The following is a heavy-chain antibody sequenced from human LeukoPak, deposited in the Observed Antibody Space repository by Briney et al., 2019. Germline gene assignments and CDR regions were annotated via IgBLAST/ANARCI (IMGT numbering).Heavy chain of an antibody. J-gene: IGHJ3*02. CDR3: VRFMWLGESLDAFDI. CDR1: GGSHSRYY. CDR2: MYYSGST. D-gene: IGHD3-10*01. Sequence: SDTLSLMCSVSGGSHSRYYWRWLGQPPGKGLAWFGYMYYSGSTNYNPSLKSRVTISVDTSNNQFSLKLSSVTAADTAVYYCVRFMWLGESLDAFDIWGQGTMVTVSS. V-gene: IGHV4-59*07.